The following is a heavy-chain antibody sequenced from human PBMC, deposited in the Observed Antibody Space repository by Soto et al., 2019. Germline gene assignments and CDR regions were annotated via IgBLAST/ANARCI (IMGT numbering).Heavy chain of an antibody. CDR1: GYTFTGYY. CDR3: ARVKERTPGSYFDY. CDR2: INPNSGGT. Sequence: ASVKVSCKASGYTFTGYYMHWVRQAPGQGLEWMGWINPNSGGTNYAQKFQGWVTMTRDTSISTAYMELSRLRSDDTAVYYCARVKERTPGSYFDYWGQGTLATVSS. V-gene: IGHV1-2*04. D-gene: IGHD6-25*01. J-gene: IGHJ4*02.